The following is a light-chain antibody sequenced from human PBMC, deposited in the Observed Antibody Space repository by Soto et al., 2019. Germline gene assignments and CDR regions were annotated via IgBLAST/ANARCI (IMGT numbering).Light chain of an antibody. Sequence: QSVLTQPASVSGSPGQSITISCTGTSSDIGSYNYVAWYQQYPGKAPKLIIYEVSQRPSGVPDRFSGSKSDNTASLTVSGLQLEDEADYYCSSFTGSDNPFGGGTKLTVL. J-gene: IGLJ2*01. V-gene: IGLV2-8*01. CDR2: EVS. CDR3: SSFTGSDNP. CDR1: SSDIGSYNY.